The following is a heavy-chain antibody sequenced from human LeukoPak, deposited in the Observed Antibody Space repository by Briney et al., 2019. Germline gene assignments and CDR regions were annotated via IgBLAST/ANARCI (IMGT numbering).Heavy chain of an antibody. D-gene: IGHD3-10*01. V-gene: IGHV4-34*01. CDR1: GGSISSYY. CDR3: ARGGWFGELLNY. CDR2: INHSGST. Sequence: SETLSLTCAVSGGSISSYYWSWIRQPPGKGLEWIGEINHSGSTNYNPSLKSRVTISVDTSKNQFSLKLSSVTAADTAVYYCARGGWFGELLNYWGQGTLVTVSS. J-gene: IGHJ4*02.